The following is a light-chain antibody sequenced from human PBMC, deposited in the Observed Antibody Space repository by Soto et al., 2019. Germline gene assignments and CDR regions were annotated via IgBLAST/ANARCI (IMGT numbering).Light chain of an antibody. CDR3: CSYAGSSTSVV. V-gene: IGLV2-23*01. CDR2: EDS. CDR1: SSDVGSYNL. J-gene: IGLJ2*01. Sequence: QCALTQPASVSGSPGQSITIFCTGTSSDVGSYNLVSWYQQHPGKAPKLMIYEDSERPSGVSNRFSGSKSGNTASLTISGLQAEDEADYYCCSYAGSSTSVVFGGGTKLTVL.